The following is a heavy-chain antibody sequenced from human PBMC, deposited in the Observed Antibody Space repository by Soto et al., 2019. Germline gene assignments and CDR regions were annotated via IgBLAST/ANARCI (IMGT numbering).Heavy chain of an antibody. J-gene: IGHJ5*02. V-gene: IGHV1-69*01. Sequence: QVQLVQSGAEVKKPGSSLKVSCKASGGTFSSYGISWVRQAPGQGLEWMGGIIPFFGTANYAQEFQGRGTITADESTRTVELELSSLRSNDTAMYDCAGGEGTTFNWFDPWGQGTLVTVS. D-gene: IGHD3-10*01. CDR2: IIPFFGTA. CDR3: AGGEGTTFNWFDP. CDR1: GGTFSSYG.